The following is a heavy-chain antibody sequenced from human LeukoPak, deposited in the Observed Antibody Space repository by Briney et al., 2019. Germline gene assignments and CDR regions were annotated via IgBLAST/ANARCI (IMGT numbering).Heavy chain of an antibody. CDR2: IYYSGST. CDR1: GGSISSGGYY. V-gene: IGHV4-61*08. J-gene: IGHJ4*02. Sequence: SETLSLTCTVSGGSISSGGYYWSWIRQPPGKGLEWIGYIYYSGSTNYNPSLKSRVTISVDTSKNQFSLKLSSVTAADTAVYYCARGGAVAALDYWGQGTLVTVSS. D-gene: IGHD6-19*01. CDR3: ARGGAVAALDY.